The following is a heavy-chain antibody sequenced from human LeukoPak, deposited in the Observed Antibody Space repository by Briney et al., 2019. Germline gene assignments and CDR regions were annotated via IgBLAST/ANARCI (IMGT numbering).Heavy chain of an antibody. D-gene: IGHD1-7*01. CDR3: ARLGNQWELRLEY. CDR1: GVSISTYV. V-gene: IGHV4-4*07. J-gene: IGHJ4*02. Sequence: KPSETLSLTCAVSGVSISTYVRTWIRQPAGKGLQWIAHMHTSGSTNYNPSLKSRVTMSSDTSKNQFSLRLSSVTAADTAVYYCARLGNQWELRLEYWGQGTLVTVSS. CDR2: MHTSGST.